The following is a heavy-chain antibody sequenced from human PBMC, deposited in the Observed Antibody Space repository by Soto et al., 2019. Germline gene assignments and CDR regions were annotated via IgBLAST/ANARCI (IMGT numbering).Heavy chain of an antibody. D-gene: IGHD5-18*01. Sequence: QVTLKESGPVLVNPTETLTLTCTVSGFSLSNARMGVSWIRQPPGKALEWLAHILSNDEKSYSTSLKSRLTISKDTSKSQVVLTMTNMDPVDTATYYCARIRSYGPTGTYNWFDPWGQGTLVTVSS. CDR2: ILSNDEK. CDR1: GFSLSNARMG. J-gene: IGHJ5*02. CDR3: ARIRSYGPTGTYNWFDP. V-gene: IGHV2-26*01.